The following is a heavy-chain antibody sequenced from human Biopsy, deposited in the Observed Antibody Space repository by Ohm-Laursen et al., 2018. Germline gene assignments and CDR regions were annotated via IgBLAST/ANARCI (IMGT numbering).Heavy chain of an antibody. CDR1: GGSISSDY. CDR2: IYYSGST. D-gene: IGHD2/OR15-2a*01. Sequence: GTLSLTCTVSGGSISSDYWSWARQTPGKGLEWIGYIYYSGSTNYNPSLKSRVTISVDTSKNQFSLRLNSVTAADTAVYYCARATNSTDWPYYYFYGMDVWGQGTTVTVSS. J-gene: IGHJ6*02. CDR3: ARATNSTDWPYYYFYGMDV. V-gene: IGHV4-59*01.